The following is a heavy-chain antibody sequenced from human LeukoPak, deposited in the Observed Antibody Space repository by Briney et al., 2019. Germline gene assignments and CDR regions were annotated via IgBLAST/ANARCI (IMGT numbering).Heavy chain of an antibody. CDR1: GFTFNNYA. J-gene: IGHJ4*02. CDR2: ISSTSNYI. CDR3: ARLKRRFGELFYVLGY. D-gene: IGHD3-10*01. Sequence: GGSLRLSCAASGFTFNNYAMNWVRQAPGKGLEWVSSISSTSNYIYYADSVKGRFTISRDNAKNSLYLQMNSLRAEDTALYHCARLKRRFGELFYVLGYWGQGTLVTVSS. V-gene: IGHV3-21*04.